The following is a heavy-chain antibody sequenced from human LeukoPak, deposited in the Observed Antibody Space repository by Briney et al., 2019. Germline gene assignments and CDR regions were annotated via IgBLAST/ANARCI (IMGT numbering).Heavy chain of an antibody. CDR3: ARNYYDSSGYYDDWYFDL. V-gene: IGHV4-59*01. CDR2: IYYSGST. D-gene: IGHD3-22*01. CDR1: GGSISSYY. J-gene: IGHJ2*01. Sequence: SETLSLTXTVSGGSISSYYRSWIRQPPGKGLEWIGYIYYSGSTNYNPSLKSRVTISVDTSKNQFSLRLSSVTAADTAVYSCARNYYDSSGYYDDWYFDLWGRGTLVTVSS.